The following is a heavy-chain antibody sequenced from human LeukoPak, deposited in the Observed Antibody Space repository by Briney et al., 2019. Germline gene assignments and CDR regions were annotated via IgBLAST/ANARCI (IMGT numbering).Heavy chain of an antibody. CDR3: ARVLEWLGYFDY. V-gene: IGHV4-4*07. Sequence: PSETPSLTCTVSGGSINNYYWSWIRQPAGKGLEWIGRIYTSGSTNYNPSLKSRVTISVDTSKSQFSLKLSSVTAADTAVYYCARVLEWLGYFDYWGQGTLVTVSS. J-gene: IGHJ4*02. D-gene: IGHD3-3*01. CDR1: GGSINNYY. CDR2: IYTSGST.